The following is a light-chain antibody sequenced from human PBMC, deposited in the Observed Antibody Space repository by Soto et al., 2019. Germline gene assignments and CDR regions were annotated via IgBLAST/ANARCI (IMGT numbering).Light chain of an antibody. CDR2: GAS. Sequence: EIVMTPSPATLSVSPGERATLSCRASQSVSSNLAWYQQKPGQAPRLLIYGASTRATGIPARFSGSGSGTDFTLTISSLEPEDSAVYFCQQYTGPPTTFGQGTRL. CDR1: QSVSSN. J-gene: IGKJ5*01. V-gene: IGKV3-15*01. CDR3: QQYTGPPTT.